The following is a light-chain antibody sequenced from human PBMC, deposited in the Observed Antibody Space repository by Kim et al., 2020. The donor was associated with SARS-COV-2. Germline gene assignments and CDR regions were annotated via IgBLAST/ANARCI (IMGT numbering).Light chain of an antibody. CDR2: GAS. J-gene: IGKJ4*01. V-gene: IGKV3-15*01. Sequence: SVSPGESATLSCRASESVTYLAWYQQKPGQPPRLLVSGASTRATGIPARFSGSGSGTEFSLTISSLQSEDYGVYFCQQYNEWPLTFGGGTKVDIK. CDR3: QQYNEWPLT. CDR1: ESVTY.